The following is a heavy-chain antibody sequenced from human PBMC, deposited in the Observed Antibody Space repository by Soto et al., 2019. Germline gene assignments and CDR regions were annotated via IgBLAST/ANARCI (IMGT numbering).Heavy chain of an antibody. J-gene: IGHJ6*02. V-gene: IGHV2-70*13. CDR3: ARSIRGPRRFNGMDV. Sequence: VPGHTLVNPAETLTLTCTVSGFSLTSTGMCVSWIRQPPGKALEWLALIERDDDDKYYSTSLKTRLTISKDTRKNQVVLTMANMDPADTGTYYCARSIRGPRRFNGMDVWGQGTTVNVSS. D-gene: IGHD1-20*01. CDR1: GFSLTSTGMC. CDR2: IERDDDDK.